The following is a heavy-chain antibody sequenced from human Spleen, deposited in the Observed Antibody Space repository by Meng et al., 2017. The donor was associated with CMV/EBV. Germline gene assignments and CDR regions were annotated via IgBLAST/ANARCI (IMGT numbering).Heavy chain of an antibody. CDR3: ARTRYYDFWSGYYRPAQPFFDP. CDR1: GYF. D-gene: IGHD3-3*01. J-gene: IGHJ5*02. CDR2: IKCSGST. V-gene: IGHV4-34*01. Sequence: GYFWNWIRQHPGKGLEWIGYIKCSGSTNYNPSLKSRVTISVDTSKNQFSLKLSSVTAADTAVYYCARTRYYDFWSGYYRPAQPFFDPWGQGTLVTVSS.